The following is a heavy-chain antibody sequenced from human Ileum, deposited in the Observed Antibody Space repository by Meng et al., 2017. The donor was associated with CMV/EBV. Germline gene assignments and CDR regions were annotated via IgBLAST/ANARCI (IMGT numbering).Heavy chain of an antibody. D-gene: IGHD2-21*02. J-gene: IGHJ4*02. CDR2: ISGSGGST. V-gene: IGHV3-23*01. Sequence: EVLVLESGGGLLPPGGTLRLSCVASGFTFSSYAMSWVRQAPGQRLGWVSAISGSGGSTYYADSVQGRFTLSRDNSKNTLYLQMLSLRAEDTAVYYCEKDVGGDCSFNYWGQGTLVTVSS. CDR1: GFTFSSYA. CDR3: EKDVGGDCSFNY.